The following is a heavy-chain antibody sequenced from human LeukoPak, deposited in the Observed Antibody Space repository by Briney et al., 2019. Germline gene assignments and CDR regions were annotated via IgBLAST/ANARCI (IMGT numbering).Heavy chain of an antibody. J-gene: IGHJ3*01. CDR1: GYTFTSYY. CDR2: INPSGGST. Sequence: GASVKVSCKASGYTFTSYYMHWVRQAPGQGLEWMGVINPSGGSTGYAQKFQGRVTLTRDTSTSTVFLELSSLTSGDTAVYYCARQDAFDVWGQGTMVTVSS. V-gene: IGHV1-46*01. CDR3: ARQDAFDV.